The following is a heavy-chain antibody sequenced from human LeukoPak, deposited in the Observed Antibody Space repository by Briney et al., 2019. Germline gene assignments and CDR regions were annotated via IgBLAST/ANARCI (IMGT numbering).Heavy chain of an antibody. CDR2: IYSGGST. Sequence: GGSLRLSCAASGFTVSSNYMSWVRQAPGKGLEWVSVIYSGGSTYYADSVKGRFTISRDNSKNTLYLQMNRLRAEDTAVYYCARDPGSLGYSSQNALTNWGQGTLVTVSS. D-gene: IGHD6-19*01. CDR3: ARDPGSLGYSSQNALTN. CDR1: GFTVSSNY. V-gene: IGHV3-53*01. J-gene: IGHJ4*02.